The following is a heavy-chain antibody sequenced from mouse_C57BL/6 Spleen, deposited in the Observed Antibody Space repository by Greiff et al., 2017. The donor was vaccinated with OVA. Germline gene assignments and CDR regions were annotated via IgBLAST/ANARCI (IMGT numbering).Heavy chain of an antibody. CDR1: GYAFSSSW. J-gene: IGHJ2*01. CDR3: AKDSYGRASYYFDY. CDR2: IYPGDGDT. V-gene: IGHV1-82*01. D-gene: IGHD1-1*01. Sequence: VQLQESGPELVKPGASVKISCKASGYAFSSSWMNWVKQRPGKGLEWIGRIYPGDGDTNYNGKFKGKATLTADTSSSTAYMQLSSLTSEDSAVYFCAKDSYGRASYYFDYWGQGTTLTVSS.